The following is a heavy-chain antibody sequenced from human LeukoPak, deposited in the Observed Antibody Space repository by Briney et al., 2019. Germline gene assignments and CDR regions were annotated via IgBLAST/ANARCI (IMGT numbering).Heavy chain of an antibody. Sequence: GGIIPIFDTPNYAQMFQGRLTITTDESTSTSYMELSSLRSEDTAVYYCARWAPGYKDMDVWGKGTTVTVSS. V-gene: IGHV1-69*05. D-gene: IGHD5-12*01. CDR3: ARWAPGYKDMDV. CDR2: IIPIFDTP. J-gene: IGHJ6*03.